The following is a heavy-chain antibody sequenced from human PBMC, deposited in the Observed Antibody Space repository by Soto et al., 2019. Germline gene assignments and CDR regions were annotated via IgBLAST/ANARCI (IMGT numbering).Heavy chain of an antibody. CDR2: ISYDGSNI. J-gene: IGHJ3*02. D-gene: IGHD1-26*01. Sequence: QVQLVESGGGVVQPGRSLRLSCAASGFTFSSYAMHWVRQAPGKGLEWVAVISYDGSNIYYADSVMGRFTISRDNSKNTLYLQMNILRAVDTAVYYCAIDLDRSVGATDAFDIWGQGTMATVSS. CDR1: GFTFSSYA. CDR3: AIDLDRSVGATDAFDI. V-gene: IGHV3-30-3*01.